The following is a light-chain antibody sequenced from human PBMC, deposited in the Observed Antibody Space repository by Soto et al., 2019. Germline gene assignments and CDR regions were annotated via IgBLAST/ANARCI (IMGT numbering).Light chain of an antibody. V-gene: IGLV1-44*01. Sequence: QSVLTQPLSASVTPGQRVTISCSGSGSNIGSNTVDWYQQLPGTAPKLLIYSNNQRPSGVPDRFSGSKSGTSVSLAISGLQSEDEADYYCAAWDDSLNGRLFGTGTKLTVL. CDR1: GSNIGSNT. CDR3: AAWDDSLNGRL. J-gene: IGLJ1*01. CDR2: SNN.